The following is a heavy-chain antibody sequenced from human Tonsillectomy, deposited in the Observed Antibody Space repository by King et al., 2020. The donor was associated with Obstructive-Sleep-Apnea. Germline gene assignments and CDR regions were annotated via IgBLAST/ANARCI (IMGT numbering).Heavy chain of an antibody. Sequence: QVQLVESGGGVVQPGRSLRLSCAASGFTFSSYGMHWVRQAPGKGLEWVAVIWYDGSNKYYADSVKGRFTISRDNSKNTLYLQMNSLRAEDTAVYYCASGGPPSPYWGQGTLVTVSS. D-gene: IGHD3-16*01. CDR1: GFTFSSYG. CDR2: IWYDGSNK. J-gene: IGHJ4*02. CDR3: ASGGPPSPY. V-gene: IGHV3-33*01.